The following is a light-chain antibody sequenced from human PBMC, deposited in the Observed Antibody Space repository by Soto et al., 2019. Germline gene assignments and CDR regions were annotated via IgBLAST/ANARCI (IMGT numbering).Light chain of an antibody. CDR2: AAS. Sequence: EIVLTQSPATLSVSPGERVTLSCRASQSISSNLAWYQQKPGQAPRLLIYAASTRAAGLPARFSGSGSGTEFNLTISSLQSEDFAVYYCQQYNNWPPERTFGQGTKVEIK. J-gene: IGKJ1*01. CDR3: QQYNNWPPERT. V-gene: IGKV3-15*01. CDR1: QSISSN.